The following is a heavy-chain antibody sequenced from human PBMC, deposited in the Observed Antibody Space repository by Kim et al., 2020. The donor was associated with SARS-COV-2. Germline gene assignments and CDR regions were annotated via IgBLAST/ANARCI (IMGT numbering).Heavy chain of an antibody. CDR2: GGTR. V-gene: IGHV3-15*01. Sequence: GGTRDYAAPVKGRFTISRDDSRNMLYLQMNSLKTEDTAVYYCTAYGDYFYWGQGTLVTVSS. CDR3: TAYGDYFY. J-gene: IGHJ4*02. D-gene: IGHD4-17*01.